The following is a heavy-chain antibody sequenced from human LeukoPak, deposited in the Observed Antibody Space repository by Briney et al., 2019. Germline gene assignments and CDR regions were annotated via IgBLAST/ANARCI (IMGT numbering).Heavy chain of an antibody. CDR1: GFTFSTYG. D-gene: IGHD3-9*01. CDR2: TWYDGSNK. J-gene: IGHJ4*02. CDR3: ARGLYYDILTGQGY. Sequence: GGSLRLSCAASGFTFSTYGMHWVRQAQGKGLEWVALTWYDGSNKNYADSVKGRFTTSRDNSKNTLYLQMNSLRAEDTAVYYCARGLYYDILTGQGYWGQGTLVTVSS. V-gene: IGHV3-30*02.